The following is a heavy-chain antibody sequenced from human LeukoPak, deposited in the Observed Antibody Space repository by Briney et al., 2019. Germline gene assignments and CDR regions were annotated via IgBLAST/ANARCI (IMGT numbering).Heavy chain of an antibody. Sequence: SETLSLTCTVSGGSISSYYWSWIRQPPGKGLEWIGYIYYSGSTNYNPSLKSRVTISVDTSKNQFSLKLSSVTAADTAVYYCARGGGAYYMDVWGKGTTVTVSS. D-gene: IGHD4-23*01. J-gene: IGHJ6*03. V-gene: IGHV4-59*13. CDR2: IYYSGST. CDR1: GGSISSYY. CDR3: ARGGGAYYMDV.